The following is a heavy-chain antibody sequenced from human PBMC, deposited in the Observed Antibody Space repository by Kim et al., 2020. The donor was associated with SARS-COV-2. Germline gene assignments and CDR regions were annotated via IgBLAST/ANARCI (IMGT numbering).Heavy chain of an antibody. CDR3: AKPGLGGWYTFDY. V-gene: IGHV3-30*18. CDR1: GFTFSSYG. Sequence: GGSLRLSCAASGFTFSSYGMHWVRQAPGKGLEWVAVISYDGSNKYYADSVKGRFTISRDNSKNTLYLEMNSLRAEDTAVYYCAKPGLGGWYTFDYWGQGTLVTVSS. D-gene: IGHD6-19*01. CDR2: ISYDGSNK. J-gene: IGHJ4*02.